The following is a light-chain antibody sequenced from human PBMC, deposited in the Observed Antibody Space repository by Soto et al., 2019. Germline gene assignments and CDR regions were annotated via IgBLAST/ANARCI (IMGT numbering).Light chain of an antibody. Sequence: IQMTQSPSSLSASVGDRVTIACRASQTISNFLNWYQGKPGKPPKLLIYKASTLKSGVPSRFSGSGSGTEFTLTISSLQPDDFATYYCQHYNSYSEAFGQGTKVDIK. V-gene: IGKV1-5*03. CDR1: QTISNF. CDR3: QHYNSYSEA. J-gene: IGKJ1*01. CDR2: KAS.